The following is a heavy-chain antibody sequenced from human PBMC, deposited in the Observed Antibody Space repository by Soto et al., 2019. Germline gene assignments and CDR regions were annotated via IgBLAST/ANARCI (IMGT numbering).Heavy chain of an antibody. CDR2: NDGGNGRT. CDR1: GYTFTGHA. D-gene: IGHD7-27*01. V-gene: IGHV1-3*01. CDR3: AREAGRTGDLDY. Sequence: QVQVVLSGAEVKKPGDSVKVSCRASGYTFTGHAIHWVRQAPGQSLEWMGWNDGGNGRTQYAQRFQGRVTLTRDTSAITAYMELRSLTSEDTAVYYCAREAGRTGDLDYWGQGTLVTLSS. J-gene: IGHJ4*02.